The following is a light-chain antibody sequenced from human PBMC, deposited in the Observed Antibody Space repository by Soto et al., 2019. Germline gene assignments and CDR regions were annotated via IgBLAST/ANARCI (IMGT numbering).Light chain of an antibody. CDR2: GNS. Sequence: QSVLTQPPSVSGAPGQRVTISCTGSSSNIGAGFDVHWYQQLPGTAPKLLVYGNSNRPSGVPDRFSGSKSGTSASLAVTGLQAGDEADYYCQSYDSSLSAYVFGTVTKVTVL. CDR1: SSNIGAGFD. J-gene: IGLJ1*01. V-gene: IGLV1-40*01. CDR3: QSYDSSLSAYV.